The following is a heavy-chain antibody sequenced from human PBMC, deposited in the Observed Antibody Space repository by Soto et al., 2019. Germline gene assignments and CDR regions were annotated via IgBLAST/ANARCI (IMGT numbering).Heavy chain of an antibody. CDR2: IYYSGST. Sequence: QVQLQESGPGLVKPSETLSLTCTVSGGSISSYYWSWIRQPPGKGLEWIGYIYYSGSTNYNPSLKSRVTISVDTSKNQFSLKLSSVTAADTAVYYCARELPGAMVRGVYFDYWGQGTLVTVSS. J-gene: IGHJ4*02. CDR1: GGSISSYY. CDR3: ARELPGAMVRGVYFDY. D-gene: IGHD3-10*01. V-gene: IGHV4-59*01.